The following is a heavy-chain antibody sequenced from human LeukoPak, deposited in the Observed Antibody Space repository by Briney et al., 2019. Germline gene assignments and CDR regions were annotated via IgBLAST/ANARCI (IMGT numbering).Heavy chain of an antibody. CDR3: ARVGAAGLLSWFDP. CDR1: GDSVSSNSAA. Sequence: SQTLSLTCAISGDSVSSNSAAWNWIRQSPSRGLEWLGRTYYRSKWYNDYAVSVKSRITINPDTSRNQFSLQLNSVTPEDTAVYYCARVGAAGLLSWFDPWGQGTLVTVSS. D-gene: IGHD6-13*01. J-gene: IGHJ5*02. V-gene: IGHV6-1*01. CDR2: TYYRSKWYN.